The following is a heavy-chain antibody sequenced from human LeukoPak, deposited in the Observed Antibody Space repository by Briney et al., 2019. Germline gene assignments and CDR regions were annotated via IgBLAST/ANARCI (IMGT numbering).Heavy chain of an antibody. V-gene: IGHV3-23*01. J-gene: IGHJ1*01. CDR3: AKEGDMVATIEYFQH. CDR1: GFTFSSYA. Sequence: NPGRSLRLSCAAAGFTFSSYAMSWVRQAAGRGLGWVSAISGGGGSTYYADSVKGRFTFSRNNPKTTLYLQRTSLRAEATAVYYCAKEGDMVATIEYFQHWGQGTLVTVSS. D-gene: IGHD5-12*01. CDR2: ISGGGGST.